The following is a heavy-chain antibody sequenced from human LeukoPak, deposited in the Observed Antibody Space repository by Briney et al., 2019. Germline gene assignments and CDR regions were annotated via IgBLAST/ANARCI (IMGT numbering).Heavy chain of an antibody. Sequence: SETLSLTCTVSGGSISSYYWSWIRQPPGKGLEWIGYIYYSGSTNYNPSLKSRVTISVDTSKNQFSLKLSSVTAADTAVYYCASNPATNLLHGMDVWGQGTTVTVSS. J-gene: IGHJ6*02. CDR1: GGSISSYY. CDR3: ASNPATNLLHGMDV. CDR2: IYYSGST. V-gene: IGHV4-59*01. D-gene: IGHD4-17*01.